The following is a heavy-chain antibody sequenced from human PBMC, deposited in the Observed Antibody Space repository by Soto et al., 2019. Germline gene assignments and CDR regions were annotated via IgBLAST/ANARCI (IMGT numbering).Heavy chain of an antibody. CDR3: AKANWNYGTYYYYYMDV. CDR1: GFTFSSYA. Sequence: GGSLRLSCAASGFTFSSYAMSWVRQAPGKGLEWVSAISGSGGSTYYADSGKGRFTISRDNSKNTLYLQMNSLRAEDTAVYYCAKANWNYGTYYYYYMDVWGKGTTVTVSS. J-gene: IGHJ6*03. D-gene: IGHD1-7*01. CDR2: ISGSGGST. V-gene: IGHV3-23*01.